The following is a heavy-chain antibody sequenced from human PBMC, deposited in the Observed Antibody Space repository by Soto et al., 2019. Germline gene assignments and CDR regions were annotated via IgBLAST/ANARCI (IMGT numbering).Heavy chain of an antibody. CDR3: AREHAFTIFGAVPTTKYYYYGMDV. V-gene: IGHV3-30-3*01. CDR1: GFTFSSYA. Sequence: GGSLRLSCAASGFTFSSYAMHWVRQAPGKGLEWVAVISYDGSNKYYADSVKGRFTISRDNSKNTLYLQMNSLRAEDTAVYYCAREHAFTIFGAVPTTKYYYYGMDVWGKGTTVTVSS. J-gene: IGHJ6*04. D-gene: IGHD3-3*01. CDR2: ISYDGSNK.